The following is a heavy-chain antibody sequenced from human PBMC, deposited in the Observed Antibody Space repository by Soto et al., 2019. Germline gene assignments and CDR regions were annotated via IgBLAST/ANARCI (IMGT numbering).Heavy chain of an antibody. V-gene: IGHV4-30-2*01. CDR3: ARQRGDYHLYTNWFDP. Sequence: QLQLQASGSGLVKPSQTLSLTCAVSGGSISSGGYSWSWIRQPPGKGLEWIGYIYHSGSTYYNPSLKSRVTISVDRSKNQFSLKLSSVTAADTAVYYCARQRGDYHLYTNWFDPWGQGTLVTVSS. D-gene: IGHD4-17*01. CDR1: GGSISSGGYS. CDR2: IYHSGST. J-gene: IGHJ5*02.